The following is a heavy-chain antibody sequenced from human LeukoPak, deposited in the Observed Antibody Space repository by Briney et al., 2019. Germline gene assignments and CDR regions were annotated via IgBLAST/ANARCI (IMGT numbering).Heavy chain of an antibody. CDR1: GFTLSSYG. D-gene: IGHD3-3*01. V-gene: IGHV3-30*02. CDR2: IRYDGSNK. Sequence: GGSLRLSCAASGFTLSSYGMHWVRQAPGKGLEWVAFIRYDGSNKYYADSVKGRFTISRDNSKNTLYLQMNSLRAEDTAVYYCAKDGTIFGVVLRGYFDYWGQGTLVTVSS. CDR3: AKDGTIFGVVLRGYFDY. J-gene: IGHJ4*02.